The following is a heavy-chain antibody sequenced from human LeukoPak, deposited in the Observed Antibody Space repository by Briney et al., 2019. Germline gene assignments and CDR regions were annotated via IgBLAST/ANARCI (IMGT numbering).Heavy chain of an antibody. J-gene: IGHJ3*02. CDR3: ARETTPSAAFDI. CDR1: GFTFSSYD. V-gene: IGHV3-13*01. Sequence: SGGSLRLSCAASGFTFSSYDMHWVRQATGKGLEWVSAIGTAGDTYYPGSVKGRFTISRENAKNSLYLQMNSLRAGDTAVYYCARETTPSAAFDIWGQGTMVTVSS. CDR2: IGTAGDT. D-gene: IGHD4-11*01.